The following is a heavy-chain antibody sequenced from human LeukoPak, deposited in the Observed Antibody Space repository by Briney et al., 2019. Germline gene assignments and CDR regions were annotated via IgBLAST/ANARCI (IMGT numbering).Heavy chain of an antibody. Sequence: GGSLRLSCAASGFTFSSYAMHWVRQAPGKGLEWVAVISYDGSNKYYADSVKGRFTISRDNSKNTLYLQMNSLRAEDTAVYYCAKEGDYDYGGNCDGWGQGTLVTVSS. D-gene: IGHD4-23*01. CDR3: AKEGDYDYGGNCDG. CDR2: ISYDGSNK. J-gene: IGHJ4*02. V-gene: IGHV3-30-3*02. CDR1: GFTFSSYA.